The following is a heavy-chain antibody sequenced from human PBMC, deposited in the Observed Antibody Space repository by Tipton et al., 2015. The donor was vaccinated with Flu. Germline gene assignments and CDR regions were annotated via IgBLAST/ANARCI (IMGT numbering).Heavy chain of an antibody. CDR1: GGSISSYY. CDR3: ARDDYGDHDTPNSGMDV. V-gene: IGHV4-59*08. D-gene: IGHD4-17*01. CDR2: IYYSGST. J-gene: IGHJ6*02. Sequence: TLSLTCTVSGGSISSYYWSWIRQPPGKGLEWIGYIYYSGSTNYNPSLKSRVTISVDTSKNQFSLKLSSVTAADMAVYYCARDDYGDHDTPNSGMDVWGQGTTVTVSS.